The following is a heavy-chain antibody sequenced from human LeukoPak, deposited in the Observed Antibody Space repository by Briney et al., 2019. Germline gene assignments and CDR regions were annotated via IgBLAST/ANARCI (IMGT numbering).Heavy chain of an antibody. V-gene: IGHV1-2*02. Sequence: ASVKVSCKASAYTFTYYYVHWVRHAPGQGLEWMGGISPNSDGTHYDQTFYGRVSMTRATSITTAYMELSRLRSDDTAVYFCARLPYDEPDYWGQGTLVTVSS. J-gene: IGHJ4*02. CDR1: AYTFTYYY. CDR2: ISPNSDGT. CDR3: ARLPYDEPDY. D-gene: IGHD3-3*01.